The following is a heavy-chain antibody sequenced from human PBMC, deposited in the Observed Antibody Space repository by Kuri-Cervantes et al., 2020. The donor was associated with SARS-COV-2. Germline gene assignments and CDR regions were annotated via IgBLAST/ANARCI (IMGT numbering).Heavy chain of an antibody. CDR3: AREDLSVVVPAAFFDY. Sequence: GSLRLSCTVSGGSISSSSYYWGWIRQPPGKGLEWIGSIHYSGSTYYNPSLKSRVTISVDTSKNQFSLKLSSVTAADTAVYYCAREDLSVVVPAAFFDYWGQGTLVTVSS. D-gene: IGHD2-2*01. CDR1: GGSISSSSYY. CDR2: IHYSGST. V-gene: IGHV4-39*07. J-gene: IGHJ4*02.